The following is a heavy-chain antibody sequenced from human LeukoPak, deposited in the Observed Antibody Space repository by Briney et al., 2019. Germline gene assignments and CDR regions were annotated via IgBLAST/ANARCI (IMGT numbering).Heavy chain of an antibody. CDR3: ARDPETYYFDY. Sequence: GKSLRLSCAASGFTFSTYNMHWVRQAPGKGLEWVSSISSSSSYIYYADSVKGRFTISRDNAKNSLYLQMNSLRAEDTAVYYCARDPETYYFDYWGQGTLVTVSS. J-gene: IGHJ4*02. CDR1: GFTFSTYN. D-gene: IGHD5-24*01. CDR2: ISSSSSYI. V-gene: IGHV3-21*01.